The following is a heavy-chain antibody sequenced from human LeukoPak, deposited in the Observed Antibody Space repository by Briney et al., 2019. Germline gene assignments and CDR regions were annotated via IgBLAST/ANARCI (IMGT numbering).Heavy chain of an antibody. CDR1: GYTFTSYA. J-gene: IGHJ5*02. CDR2: INTSTGNP. D-gene: IGHD3-10*01. V-gene: IGHV7-4-1*02. CDR3: ARAPQGVGFGELLSNNWFDP. Sequence: ASVKVSCKASGYTFTSYAMNWVRQAPGQGLEWMGWINTSTGNPTYAQGFTGRFVFSLDTSVSTAYLQISSLKAEDTAVYYCARAPQGVGFGELLSNNWFDPWGQGTLVTVSS.